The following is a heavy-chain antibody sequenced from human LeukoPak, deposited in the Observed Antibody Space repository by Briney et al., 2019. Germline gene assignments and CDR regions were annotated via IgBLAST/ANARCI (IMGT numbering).Heavy chain of an antibody. CDR1: GGSMSGYY. D-gene: IGHD5-12*01. J-gene: IGHJ4*02. CDR2: IHYSGST. Sequence: SETLSLTCTVSGGSMSGYYWSWIRQPPGEGLDWIGYIHYSGSTNYHPSLKSRVTLSVDTSKKQFSLKVMSVTEADTAVYYCARGLLVGNSGYYFDSWGRGTLVTVSA. V-gene: IGHV4-59*01. CDR3: ARGLLVGNSGYYFDS.